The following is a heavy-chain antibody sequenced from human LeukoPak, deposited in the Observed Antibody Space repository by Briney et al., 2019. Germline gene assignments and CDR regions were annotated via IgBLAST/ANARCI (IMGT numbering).Heavy chain of an antibody. CDR3: AKRVVVTAKIYYFDY. Sequence: GGSLRLSCAVSGFTFRSYAMSWVRQAPGKGLEWVSGISGSGESRHYADFVKGRFTISRDNSNNTLYLQMNSLRAEDTAVYYCAKRVVVTAKIYYFDYWGQGTLVTVSS. CDR1: GFTFRSYA. D-gene: IGHD2-21*02. V-gene: IGHV3-23*01. J-gene: IGHJ4*02. CDR2: ISGSGESR.